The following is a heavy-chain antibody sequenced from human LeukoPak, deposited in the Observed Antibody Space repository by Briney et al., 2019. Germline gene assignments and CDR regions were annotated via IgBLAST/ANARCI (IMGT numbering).Heavy chain of an antibody. CDR2: ISGSDGST. Sequence: GGSLRLSCATSGTNFSNYWMSWVRQAPGKGLEWVSGISGSDGSTNYADSVKGRFTISRENSKNTLYLQMNSLRAEDTAVYYCAKDSAKKYDDYWGQGTLVTVSS. CDR3: AKDSAKKYDDY. V-gene: IGHV3-23*01. CDR1: GTNFSNYW. J-gene: IGHJ4*02. D-gene: IGHD2/OR15-2a*01.